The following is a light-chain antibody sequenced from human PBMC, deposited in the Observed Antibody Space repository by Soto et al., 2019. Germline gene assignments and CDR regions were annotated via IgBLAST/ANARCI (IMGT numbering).Light chain of an antibody. CDR1: SSNIGNYP. V-gene: IGLV1-44*01. Sequence: QSALTQPPSASATPGQRVAISCSGSSSNIGNYPVNWYQQLPGTAPKLLIHTATQRPSGVPDRFSGSKSGTSASLAISGLQSEDEAAYSCAAWDESLSGWVFGGGTKVTVL. J-gene: IGLJ3*02. CDR2: TAT. CDR3: AAWDESLSGWV.